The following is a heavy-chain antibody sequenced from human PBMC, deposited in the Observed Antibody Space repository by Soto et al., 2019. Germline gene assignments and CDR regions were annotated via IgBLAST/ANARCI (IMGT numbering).Heavy chain of an antibody. Sequence: GESLKISCKGSGYMFSKYWIAWVRQMPGKGLDWMGAIYPGDSDIRYSPSFEGQVTISADKSITTAYLQWRSLKASDTGIYYCAKAAGERDGSQSHFYGLDVWRQGTTVTVSS. CDR2: IYPGDSDI. J-gene: IGHJ6*02. D-gene: IGHD3-10*01. CDR3: AKAAGERDGSQSHFYGLDV. CDR1: GYMFSKYW. V-gene: IGHV5-51*01.